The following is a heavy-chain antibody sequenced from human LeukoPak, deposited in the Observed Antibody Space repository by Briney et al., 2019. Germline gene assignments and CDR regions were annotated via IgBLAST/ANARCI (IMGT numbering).Heavy chain of an antibody. Sequence: GGSLRLSCAASGFSFSRYSMKWVRQVPGKGLEWLSYIRSSDSTTYYADSVKGRFTISRDNAKNSLYLQMDSLRVEDTAVYYCTKRADSSAHSFDYWGQGTLVTVSS. D-gene: IGHD3-22*01. CDR1: GFSFSRYS. V-gene: IGHV3-48*04. J-gene: IGHJ4*02. CDR2: IRSSDSTT. CDR3: TKRADSSAHSFDY.